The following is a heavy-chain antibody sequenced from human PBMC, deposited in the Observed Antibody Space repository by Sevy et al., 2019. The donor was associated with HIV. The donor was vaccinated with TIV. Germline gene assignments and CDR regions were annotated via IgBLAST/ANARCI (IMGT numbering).Heavy chain of an antibody. J-gene: IGHJ4*02. CDR2: IHQSGNT. D-gene: IGHD3-3*01. CDR3: ASSELERPPNY. V-gene: IGHV4-4*02. Sequence: SETLSLTCAVSGGSISSTKWWTWVRQPPGKGLEWIGEIHQSGNTNYKPSLKSRVAISVDKSKNQFSLKLNSVTAADAAVYYCASSELERPPNYWGQGTLVTVSS. CDR1: GGSISSTKW.